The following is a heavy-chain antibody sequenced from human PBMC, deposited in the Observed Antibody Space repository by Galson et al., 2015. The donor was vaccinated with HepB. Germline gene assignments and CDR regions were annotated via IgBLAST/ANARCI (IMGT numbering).Heavy chain of an antibody. V-gene: IGHV3-23*01. CDR3: VKDLGAGNDPAAGGYYCHYFYH. CDR1: GFIFTNYG. CDR2: ISGSGGRI. J-gene: IGHJ1*01. D-gene: IGHD3-22*01. Sequence: SLRLSCAASGFIFTNYGLTWVRQAPGKGLEWVSAISGSGGRIFYTDSVKGRFTISRDSYKNTLYLQMNGLTAEDTAVYYCVKDLGAGNDPAAGGYYCHYFYHWGQGTLVTVSS.